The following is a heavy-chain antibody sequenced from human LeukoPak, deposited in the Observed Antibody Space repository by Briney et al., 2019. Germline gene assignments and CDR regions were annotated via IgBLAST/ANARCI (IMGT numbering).Heavy chain of an antibody. J-gene: IGHJ4*02. CDR1: GYTFTNYD. V-gene: IGHV1-8*01. Sequence: GASVTVSFKASGYTFTNYDINWVRQAAGQGLEWMGWMKPSSGNTGYAQKFQGRVTMTRNTSTTTAYLELSSLRSEDTAVYYCTRGFNGQDSWGQGTLVTVSS. CDR2: MKPSSGNT. CDR3: TRGFNGQDS.